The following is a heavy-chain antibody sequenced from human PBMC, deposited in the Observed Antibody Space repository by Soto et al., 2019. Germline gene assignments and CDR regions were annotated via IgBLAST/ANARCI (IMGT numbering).Heavy chain of an antibody. Sequence: QVQLVESGGGVVQTGASLRLSCSASGFTFTSFAIHWVRQAPGKGLEWVAVISENGANKYSAESVRGRFVISRDNYKNTVELEMNSLRPEDTAVYFCARRLTETVSALGYWGQGTLVSFSS. D-gene: IGHD2-8*01. V-gene: IGHV3-30*09. CDR2: ISENGANK. CDR1: GFTFTSFA. CDR3: ARRLTETVSALGY. J-gene: IGHJ4*02.